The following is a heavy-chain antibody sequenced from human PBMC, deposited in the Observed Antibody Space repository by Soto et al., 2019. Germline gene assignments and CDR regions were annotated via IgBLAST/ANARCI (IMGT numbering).Heavy chain of an antibody. Sequence: EVQLVESGGGLVKPGGSLRLSCAASGFTFSSYSMNWVRQAPGKGLEWVSSISSSSSYIYYADSVKGRFTISRDNAKNSLYLQMNSLRAEDTAVYYCARGYCSRTSCYENYYYGMDVWGQGTTVTVSS. J-gene: IGHJ6*02. CDR2: ISSSSSYI. V-gene: IGHV3-21*01. CDR1: GFTFSSYS. CDR3: ARGYCSRTSCYENYYYGMDV. D-gene: IGHD2-2*01.